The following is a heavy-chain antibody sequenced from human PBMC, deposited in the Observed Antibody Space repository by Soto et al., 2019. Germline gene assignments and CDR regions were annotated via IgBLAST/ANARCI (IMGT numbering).Heavy chain of an antibody. CDR2: IKSKTDGGTT. CDR3: TTESSSLYS. D-gene: IGHD6-13*01. J-gene: IGHJ4*02. CDR1: GFTFSNAW. Sequence: EVQLVESGGGLVKPGGSLRLSCAASGFTFSNAWMSWVRQAPGKGLEWVGRIKSKTDGGTTDYAAPVKGRFTISRDESKYALYLQMNSLKTEDRVVYYCTTESSSLYSWGQGTLVTVSS. V-gene: IGHV3-15*01.